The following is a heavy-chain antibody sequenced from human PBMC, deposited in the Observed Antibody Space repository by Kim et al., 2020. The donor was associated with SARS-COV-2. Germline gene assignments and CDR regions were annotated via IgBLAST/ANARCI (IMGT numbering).Heavy chain of an antibody. Sequence: CNPDSGKGRLTIPRDNSKNTLYLQMNSLRAEDTAVYYCARGAYDSSGYYLDYWGQGTLVTVSS. V-gene: IGHV3-30*01. D-gene: IGHD3-22*01. J-gene: IGHJ4*02. CDR3: ARGAYDSSGYYLDY.